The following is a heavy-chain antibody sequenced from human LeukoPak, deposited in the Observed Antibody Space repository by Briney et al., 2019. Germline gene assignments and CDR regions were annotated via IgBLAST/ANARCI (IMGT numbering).Heavy chain of an antibody. Sequence: SETLSLTCTVSGGSISSYYWNWIRQPPGKGLEWIGYIYYSGSTNYNPSLKSRVTISVDTSKNQFSLRLSSVNAADTAVYYCARVVWNHLHYFDYWGQGTLVTVSS. V-gene: IGHV4-59*12. D-gene: IGHD1-14*01. CDR1: GGSISSYY. CDR3: ARVVWNHLHYFDY. J-gene: IGHJ4*02. CDR2: IYYSGST.